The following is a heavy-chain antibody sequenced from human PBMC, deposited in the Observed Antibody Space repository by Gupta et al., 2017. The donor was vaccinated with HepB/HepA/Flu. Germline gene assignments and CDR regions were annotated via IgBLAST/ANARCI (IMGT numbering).Heavy chain of an antibody. D-gene: IGHD2-8*01. J-gene: IGHJ4*02. V-gene: IGHV4-34*01. CDR1: GGSFSGYY. Sequence: QVQLQQWGAGLLKPSETLSLTCTVYGGSFSGYYWSWIRQPPGKGLEWSGESNHSGSTNYNPSLKSRVTISVDTAKNQCSLKLSSVTAADTAVYYCARGRGSGDIVLMVYAPHFDYWGQGTRGTVAS. CDR3: ARGRGSGDIVLMVYAPHFDY. CDR2: SNHSGST.